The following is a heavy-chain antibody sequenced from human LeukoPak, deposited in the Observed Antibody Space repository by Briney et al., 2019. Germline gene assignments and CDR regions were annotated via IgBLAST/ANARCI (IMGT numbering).Heavy chain of an antibody. Sequence: GRSLRLSCAASGFNFRAFSMTWVRQAPGKGLEWVSYINDNSGTTYYADSVKGRFTISRDNANNSLYLQMDSLRAEDTAVYYSARGREPALTIFDYWGPGILVTVSS. V-gene: IGHV3-48*01. D-gene: IGHD3-3*01. CDR2: INDNSGTT. CDR1: GFNFRAFS. J-gene: IGHJ4*02. CDR3: ARGREPALTIFDY.